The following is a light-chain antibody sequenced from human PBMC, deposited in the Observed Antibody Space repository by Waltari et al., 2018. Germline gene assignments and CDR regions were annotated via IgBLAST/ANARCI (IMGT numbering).Light chain of an antibody. J-gene: IGKJ5*01. Sequence: ALQLTQSPSSLSASVGDRVTITCRASQGISSALAWYQQKPGKAPKLLIYDASSLESGVPSRFSGSGSGTDFTLTISRLQPEDFATYYCQQFNNYPIPFGQGTRLEIK. CDR1: QGISSA. CDR2: DAS. V-gene: IGKV1D-13*01. CDR3: QQFNNYPIP.